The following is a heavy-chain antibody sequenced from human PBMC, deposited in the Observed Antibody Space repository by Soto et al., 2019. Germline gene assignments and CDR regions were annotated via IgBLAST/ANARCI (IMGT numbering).Heavy chain of an antibody. Sequence: PGGSLRLSCAASGFTFRSYWIHWVRQVPGKGLLWVSRINPDGSSTNYADSVKGRFTISRDNAKNTVYLQMDNVEVEDTAVYYCARAGFAAFDQWGQGTLVTVSS. CDR2: INPDGSST. CDR3: ARAGFAAFDQ. V-gene: IGHV3-74*01. CDR1: GFTFRSYW. D-gene: IGHD6-13*01. J-gene: IGHJ4*02.